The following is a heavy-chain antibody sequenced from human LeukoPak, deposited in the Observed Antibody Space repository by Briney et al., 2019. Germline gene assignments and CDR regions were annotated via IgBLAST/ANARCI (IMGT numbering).Heavy chain of an antibody. CDR3: TRAEYISTWYVFDY. Sequence: GALRLSCTASGFPFGDYAMSWFRQAPGKGLERVSFIRTKAYGATTEYAASVKGRFTISRDDSKSIAYLQLNSLKTEDTGVYYCTRAEYISTWYVFDYWGQGTLVTVSS. CDR1: GFPFGDYA. J-gene: IGHJ4*02. V-gene: IGHV3-49*03. D-gene: IGHD6-13*01. CDR2: IRTKAYGATT.